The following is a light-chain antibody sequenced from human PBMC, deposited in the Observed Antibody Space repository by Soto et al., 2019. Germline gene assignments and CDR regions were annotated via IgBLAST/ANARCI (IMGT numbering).Light chain of an antibody. CDR1: RSNIGGNA. CDR3: AVWDDNLRGL. CDR2: AND. V-gene: IGLV1-44*01. J-gene: IGLJ2*01. Sequence: QSVLTQPPSVSGTPGQRVTISCSGSRSNIGGNAVTWYQQVPGTAPKLLIYANDQRPSGISDRFSGSKSSTCASLAISGLQSEDEADYYCAVWDDNLRGLFGGGTKLTVL.